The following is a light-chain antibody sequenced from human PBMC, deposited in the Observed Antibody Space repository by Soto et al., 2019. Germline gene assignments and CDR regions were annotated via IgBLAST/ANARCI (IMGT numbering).Light chain of an antibody. CDR2: DAS. Sequence: EIVMTQSPATLSVSPGERATLSCRASQSVGGNLAWYQQRPGRAPRLLIYDASTRATDIPARFSGSGSGTEFTLTISRLRSEDFALYYCQQYNNWPLYTFGQGTKLEIK. J-gene: IGKJ2*01. V-gene: IGKV3-15*01. CDR3: QQYNNWPLYT. CDR1: QSVGGN.